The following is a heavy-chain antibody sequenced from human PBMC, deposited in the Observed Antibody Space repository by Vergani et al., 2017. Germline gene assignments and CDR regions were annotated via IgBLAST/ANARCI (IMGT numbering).Heavy chain of an antibody. CDR2: IYYSGST. V-gene: IGHV4-39*07. Sequence: QLQLQESGPGLAKPSETLSLTCTVSGGSISSSSYYWGWIRQPPGKGLGWIGGIYYSGSTYYNPSLKSRVTISVDTSKNQFSLKLSSVTAAATAVYYCARVRLTGDSYWFDPWGQGTLVTVSS. J-gene: IGHJ5*02. CDR3: ARVRLTGDSYWFDP. D-gene: IGHD7-27*01. CDR1: GGSISSSSYY.